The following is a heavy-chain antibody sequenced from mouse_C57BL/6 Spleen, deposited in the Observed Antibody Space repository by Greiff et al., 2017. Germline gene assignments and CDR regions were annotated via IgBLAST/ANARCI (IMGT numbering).Heavy chain of an antibody. V-gene: IGHV14-1*01. CDR1: GFNIKDYY. Sequence: VQLQQSGAELVRPGASVKLSCTASGFNIKDYYMHWVKQRPEQGLEWIGRIDPEDGDTEYAPKFQGKATLTADTSSNTVYLQLSSLTSEDTAVYYCTGSSPSYWYFDVWGTGTTVTVSS. D-gene: IGHD1-1*01. J-gene: IGHJ1*03. CDR2: IDPEDGDT. CDR3: TGSSPSYWYFDV.